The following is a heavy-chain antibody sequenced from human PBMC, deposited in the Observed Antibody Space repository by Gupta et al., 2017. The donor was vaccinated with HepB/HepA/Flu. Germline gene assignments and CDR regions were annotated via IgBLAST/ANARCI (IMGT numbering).Heavy chain of an antibody. V-gene: IGHV1-8*03. CDR2: MNPNSGNT. D-gene: IGHD6-13*01. CDR3: ARSQQLRWYYYYYMDV. CDR1: GYTFTSYD. J-gene: IGHJ6*03. Sequence: QVQLVQSGAEVKKPGASVKVSCKASGYTFTSYDINWVRQATGQGLQWMGWMNPNSGNTGYAQKFQGRVTITRNTSISTAYMELSSLRSEDTAVYYCARSQQLRWYYYYYMDVWGKGTTVTVSS.